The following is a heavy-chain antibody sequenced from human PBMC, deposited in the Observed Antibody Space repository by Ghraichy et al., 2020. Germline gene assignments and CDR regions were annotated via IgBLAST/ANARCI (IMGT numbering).Heavy chain of an antibody. J-gene: IGHJ1*01. D-gene: IGHD6-19*01. Sequence: GESLNISCAASGFTFSGSAMHWVRQASGKGLEWVGRIRSKANSYATAYAASVKGRFTISRDDSKNTAYLQMNSLKTEDTAVYYCTTLPCYSSGWYFFGRTRETPRHGGTENCAEYFQHWGQGTLVTVSS. CDR2: IRSKANSYAT. V-gene: IGHV3-73*01. CDR3: TTLPCYSSGWYFFGRTRETPRHGGTENCAEYFQH. CDR1: GFTFSGSA.